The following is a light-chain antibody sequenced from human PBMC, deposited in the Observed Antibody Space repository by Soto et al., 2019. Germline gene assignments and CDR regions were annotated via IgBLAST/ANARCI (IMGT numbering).Light chain of an antibody. V-gene: IGLV2-14*01. CDR3: SSYTSSSTLV. Sequence: QAASVSGSPGQSITISCTGTSSDVGGYNYVSWYQQHPGRAPKLMIFGVSNRPSGVSNRFSGSKSGNAASLTISGLQAEDEADYYCSSYTSSSTLVFGGGTKLTVL. J-gene: IGLJ2*01. CDR2: GVS. CDR1: SSDVGGYNY.